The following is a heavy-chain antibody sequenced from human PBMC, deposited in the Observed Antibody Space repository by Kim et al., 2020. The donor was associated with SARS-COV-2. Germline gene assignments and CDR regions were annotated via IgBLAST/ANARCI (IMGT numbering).Heavy chain of an antibody. J-gene: IGHJ4*02. Sequence: SETLSLTCAVYGGSFSGYYWSWIRQPPGKGLEWIGEINHSGSTNYNPSLKSRVTISVDTSKNQFSLKLSSVTAADTAVYYCARGRVTYYYDSSGYYGNWGQGTLVTVSS. V-gene: IGHV4-34*01. CDR3: ARGRVTYYYDSSGYYGN. CDR1: GGSFSGYY. D-gene: IGHD3-22*01. CDR2: INHSGST.